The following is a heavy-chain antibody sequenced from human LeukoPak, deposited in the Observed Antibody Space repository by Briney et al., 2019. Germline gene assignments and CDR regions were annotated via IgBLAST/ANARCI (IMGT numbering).Heavy chain of an antibody. V-gene: IGHV3-7*01. D-gene: IGHD6-13*01. CDR3: ASAIGSIWYEFDY. CDR1: GFTFSSYW. Sequence: GGSLRLSCAASGFTFSSYWMSWVRQAPGKGLEWVANIKQDGSEKYYVDSVKGRFTISRDNAKNSLYLQMNSLRAEDTAVYYCASAIGSIWYEFDYWGQGTLVTVSS. J-gene: IGHJ4*02. CDR2: IKQDGSEK.